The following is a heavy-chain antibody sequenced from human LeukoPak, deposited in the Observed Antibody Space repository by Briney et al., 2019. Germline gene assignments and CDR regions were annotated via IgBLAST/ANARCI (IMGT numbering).Heavy chain of an antibody. CDR2: IYISGST. Sequence: PSETLSLTCTVSGGSISSSYWSWIRQSARKGLEWIGRIYISGSTNYNPSLKSRVTMSVDTSKNQFSLKLTSMTAADTAFYYCARDIPSYYGSGSFDYWGQGTLVTVSS. J-gene: IGHJ4*02. V-gene: IGHV4-4*07. CDR3: ARDIPSYYGSGSFDY. CDR1: GGSISSSY. D-gene: IGHD3-10*01.